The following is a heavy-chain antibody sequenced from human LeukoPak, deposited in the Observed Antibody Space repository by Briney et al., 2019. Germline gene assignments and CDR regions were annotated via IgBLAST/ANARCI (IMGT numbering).Heavy chain of an antibody. CDR1: GFTLSSYA. J-gene: IGHJ3*02. Sequence: GGSLRLSCAASGFTLSSYAMSWVRQAPGKGLEWVSAISASGGSTYYADSVKGRFTISRNTSKNTVYLQMNSLRAEDTAVYYCAKYVSSCRADVFDMWGEGTMVTVSS. CDR2: ISASGGST. CDR3: AKYVSSCRADVFDM. D-gene: IGHD6-13*01. V-gene: IGHV3-23*01.